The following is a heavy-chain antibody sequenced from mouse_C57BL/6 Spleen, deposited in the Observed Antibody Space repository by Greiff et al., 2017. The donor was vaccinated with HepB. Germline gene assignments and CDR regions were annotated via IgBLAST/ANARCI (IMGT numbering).Heavy chain of an antibody. CDR1: GYTFTSYW. V-gene: IGHV1-69*01. CDR3: ARGGYGCSYCFGF. Sequence: QVQLQQPGAELVMPGASVKLSCKASGYTFTSYWMHWVKQRPGQGLEWIGEIDPSDSYTNYNQKFKGKSTLTVDKSSSTAYMQLSSLTSEDSAVYYCARGGYGCSYCFGFWGQGTTRTVSP. D-gene: IGHD1-1*01. CDR2: IDPSDSYT. J-gene: IGHJ2*01.